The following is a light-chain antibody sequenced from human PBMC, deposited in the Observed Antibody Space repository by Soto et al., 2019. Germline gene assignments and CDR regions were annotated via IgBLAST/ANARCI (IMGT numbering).Light chain of an antibody. CDR2: DVS. V-gene: IGLV2-14*01. CDR1: SSDDGGYNY. J-gene: IGLJ1*01. Sequence: QSVLTQPASVSGSPAQSITISCTGTSSDDGGYNYVSWYQQHPGKAPKFMIYDVSNRPAGVSNRFSGSKSGNTASLTISGLQAEDEADYYCCSYTTSNTRQIVFGTGTKVTVL. CDR3: CSYTTSNTRQIV.